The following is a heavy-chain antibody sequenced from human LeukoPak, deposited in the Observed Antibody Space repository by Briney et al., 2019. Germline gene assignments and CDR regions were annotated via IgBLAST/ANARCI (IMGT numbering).Heavy chain of an antibody. CDR1: GGSLSSYY. CDR2: IYDNGST. V-gene: IGHV4-59*01. CDR3: ARDRFWSGYYSYYYMDV. D-gene: IGHD3-3*01. J-gene: IGHJ6*03. Sequence: SESLSLTCTVSGGSLSSYYWSWIRQPPGKGLEWIGYIYDNGSTNYNPSLKSRVSISVDTSKNQFSLNLNSVTAADTAVYYCARDRFWSGYYSYYYMDVWGKGTTVTVSS.